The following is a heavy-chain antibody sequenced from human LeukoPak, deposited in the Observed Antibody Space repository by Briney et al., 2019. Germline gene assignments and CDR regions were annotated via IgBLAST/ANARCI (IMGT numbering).Heavy chain of an antibody. CDR2: ISSSSSTI. CDR1: GFTFNTYH. Sequence: PGGSLRLSCAASGFTFNTYHMNWVRQAPGKGLEWLSYISSSSSTIYSADSVKGRFTISRDDAKNSLYLQMNSLRAEDTAVYYCARGGYSGSYWTYWYFDLWGRGTLVTVSS. J-gene: IGHJ2*01. D-gene: IGHD1-26*01. CDR3: ARGGYSGSYWTYWYFDL. V-gene: IGHV3-48*01.